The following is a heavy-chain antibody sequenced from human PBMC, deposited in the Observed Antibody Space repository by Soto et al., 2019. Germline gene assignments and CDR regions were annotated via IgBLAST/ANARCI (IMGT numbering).Heavy chain of an antibody. CDR3: ARSVEGHFDY. V-gene: IGHV3-48*02. CDR1: GFKFSIYS. CDR2: ITSDTKTI. J-gene: IGHJ4*02. Sequence: EVQLVESGGALVQPGGSLRLSCAASGFKFSIYSMNWVRQAPGKGLEWSAYITSDTKTIKYADSVKGRFTISRDNAKNSVYRQMNSLSDEDTAVYYCARSVEGHFDYWGQGTVVTVSS. D-gene: IGHD6-19*01.